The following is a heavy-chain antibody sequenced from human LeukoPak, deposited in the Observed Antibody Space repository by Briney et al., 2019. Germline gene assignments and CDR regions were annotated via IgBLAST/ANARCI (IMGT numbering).Heavy chain of an antibody. J-gene: IGHJ5*02. V-gene: IGHV1-2*02. Sequence: ASVKVSCKASGYTFTGYYMHWVRQAPGQGLEWMGWINPNSGGTNYAQKFQGRVTITADESTSTAYMELSSLRSEDTAVYYCARVLVAAIRGNWFDPWGQGTLVTVSS. CDR1: GYTFTGYY. CDR3: ARVLVAAIRGNWFDP. CDR2: INPNSGGT. D-gene: IGHD2-15*01.